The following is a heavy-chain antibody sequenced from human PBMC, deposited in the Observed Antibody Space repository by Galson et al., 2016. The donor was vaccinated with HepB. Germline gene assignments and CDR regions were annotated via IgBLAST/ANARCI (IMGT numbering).Heavy chain of an antibody. D-gene: IGHD6-13*01. CDR3: ARTPGYSGTWYYYYALDV. J-gene: IGHJ6*02. Sequence: SLRLSCAASGFTFTRYTMNWVRQSPGKGLEWVSSISGGSSYKYYADSVKGRFTISRDNSKNSLYLQMNSLRAEDTAIYFCARTPGYSGTWYYYYALDVWGQGTTVTVSS. V-gene: IGHV3-21*01. CDR1: GFTFTRYT. CDR2: ISGGSSYK.